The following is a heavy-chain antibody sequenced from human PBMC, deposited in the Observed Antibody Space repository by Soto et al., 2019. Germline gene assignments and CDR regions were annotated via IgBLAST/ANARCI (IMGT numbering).Heavy chain of an antibody. CDR3: AKGDWDYIAGHFDY. CDR1: GFTFTSCA. CDR2: ISGTAGNT. Sequence: VQLLESGGGLVQPGGSLRLSCAASGFTFTSCAMSWVRQAPGKGLEWVSAISGTAGNTYHADSVKGRFTISRDSSKNTLYLQMNSLRAEDTAVYYCAKGDWDYIAGHFDYWGQGTMVTVSS. D-gene: IGHD1-7*01. V-gene: IGHV3-23*01. J-gene: IGHJ4*02.